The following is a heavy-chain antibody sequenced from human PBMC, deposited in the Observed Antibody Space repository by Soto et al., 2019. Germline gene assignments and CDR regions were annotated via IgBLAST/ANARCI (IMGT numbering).Heavy chain of an antibody. Sequence: RSLACSVSGGSVSNKTYYWSWIRQPPGKRLEGIGYVYYSGTTNYDPSLKSRVTISVDLSKNQFSLRLSSVTTAATALYYCAITTPVPNTLRSSYFFDYWGQGTLVTVSS. CDR2: VYYSGTT. CDR3: AITTPVPNTLRSSYFFDY. V-gene: IGHV4-61*01. D-gene: IGHD4-4*01. CDR1: GGSVSNKTYY. J-gene: IGHJ4*02.